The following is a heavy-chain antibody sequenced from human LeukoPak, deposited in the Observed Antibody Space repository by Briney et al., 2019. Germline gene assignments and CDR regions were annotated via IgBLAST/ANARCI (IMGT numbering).Heavy chain of an antibody. CDR2: IYYSGST. V-gene: IGHV4-59*01. CDR3: ARAGQRTIFGVVIAPWFDY. Sequence: SETLSLTCTVSGGSLSSYYWSWIRQPPGKGLEWIGYIYYSGSTNYNPSLKSRVTISVDTSKNQFSLKLSSVTAADTAVYYCARAGQRTIFGVVIAPWFDYWGQGTLVTVSS. D-gene: IGHD3-3*01. J-gene: IGHJ4*02. CDR1: GGSLSSYY.